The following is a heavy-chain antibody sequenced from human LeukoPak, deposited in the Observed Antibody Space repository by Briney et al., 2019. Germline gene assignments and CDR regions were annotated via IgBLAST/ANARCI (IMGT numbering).Heavy chain of an antibody. CDR2: IRSKGSGGTI. CDR3: VKGRTRADS. J-gene: IGHJ4*02. D-gene: IGHD3-3*01. V-gene: IGHV3-49*03. Sequence: GGSLRLSCTASGFTFNEYALSWFRQAPGKGLEWVGFIRSKGSGGTIEYAASVKGRFTLSRDDSKSIVSLQMNSLQSEDTAVYYCVKGRTRADSWGQGTLVTVSS. CDR1: GFTFNEYA.